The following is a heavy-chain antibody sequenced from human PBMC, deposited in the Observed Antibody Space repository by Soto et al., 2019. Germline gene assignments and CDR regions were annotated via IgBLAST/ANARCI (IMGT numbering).Heavy chain of an antibody. D-gene: IGHD1-7*01. CDR3: ARSRYNWNYNWLDP. Sequence: ASVKVSCMASGYTFTSYGISWVRQAPGQGLEWMGWISVYNGNTNYAQKLQGRVTMTADTSTSTAYMELRSLRSDDTAVYYCARSRYNWNYNWLDPWGQGTLVTVSS. CDR1: GYTFTSYG. CDR2: ISVYNGNT. V-gene: IGHV1-18*01. J-gene: IGHJ5*02.